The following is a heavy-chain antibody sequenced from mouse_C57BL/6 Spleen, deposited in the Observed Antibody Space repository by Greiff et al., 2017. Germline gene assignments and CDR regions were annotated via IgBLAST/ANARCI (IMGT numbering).Heavy chain of an antibody. D-gene: IGHD2-4*01. CDR1: GYTFTDYY. CDR2: INPNNGGT. CDR3: ARDYITIYYDYDGGYAMDY. J-gene: IGHJ4*01. Sequence: VQLQQSGPELVKPGASVKISCKASGYTFTDYYMNWVKQSHGKSLEWIGDINPNNGGTSYNQKFKGKATLTVDKSSSTAYMELRSLTSEDSAVXYCARDYITIYYDYDGGYAMDYWGQGTSVTVSS. V-gene: IGHV1-26*01.